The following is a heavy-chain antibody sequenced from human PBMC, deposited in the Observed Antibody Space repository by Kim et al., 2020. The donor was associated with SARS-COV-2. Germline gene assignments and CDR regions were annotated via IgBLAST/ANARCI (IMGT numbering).Heavy chain of an antibody. D-gene: IGHD2-21*02. J-gene: IGHJ5*02. Sequence: SETLSLTCTVSGGSISSYYWSWIRQPPGKGLEWIGYIYYSGSTNYNPSLKSRVTISVDTSKNQFSLKLSSVTAADTAVYYCARDSPFYGDPVVTADNWFDPWGQGTLVTVSS. CDR1: GGSISSYY. V-gene: IGHV4-59*01. CDR3: ARDSPFYGDPVVTADNWFDP. CDR2: IYYSGST.